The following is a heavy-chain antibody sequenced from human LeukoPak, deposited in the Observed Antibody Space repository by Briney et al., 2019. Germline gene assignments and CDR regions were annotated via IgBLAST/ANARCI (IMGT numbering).Heavy chain of an antibody. D-gene: IGHD1-26*01. CDR1: GASISGGTYY. Sequence: SETLSLTCSVSGASISGGTYYWGWIRQPPGKGLEGIGSIYYTGSTYDNPSLKSRVTISVDTSKNQFSLKLSSVPAADTAVYYCARRGGSGRAFDYWGQGTLVTVSS. V-gene: IGHV4-39*01. CDR2: IYYTGST. CDR3: ARRGGSGRAFDY. J-gene: IGHJ4*02.